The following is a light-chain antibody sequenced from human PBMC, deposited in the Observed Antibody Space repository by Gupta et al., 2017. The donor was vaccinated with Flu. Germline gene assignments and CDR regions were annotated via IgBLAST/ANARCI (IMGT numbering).Light chain of an antibody. J-gene: IGKJ4*01. CDR2: DAS. Sequence: GTLSLSPGEGATLSCRASQSVRSSFLAWYQQKPGQAPRLLIYDASSRATGIPDRFSGSGSETDFTLTISRLEPEDFAVYYCQQYGSSPLTFGRGTKVEIK. V-gene: IGKV3-20*01. CDR1: QSVRSSF. CDR3: QQYGSSPLT.